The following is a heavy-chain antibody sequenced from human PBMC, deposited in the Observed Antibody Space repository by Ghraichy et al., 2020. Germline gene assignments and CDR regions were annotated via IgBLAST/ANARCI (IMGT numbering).Heavy chain of an antibody. V-gene: IGHV3-7*03. CDR3: AREPLGDGDFFDY. CDR1: GFTFASYY. CDR2: IKEDGTER. Sequence: ETLSLTCTAFGFTFASYYMSWLRQAPGKGLEWVANIKEDGTERQYVDSVQGRFTISRDDAKKSVYLQMNSLRAEDTAIYYCAREPLGDGDFFDYWGHGTLVTVSS. J-gene: IGHJ4*01. D-gene: IGHD4-17*01.